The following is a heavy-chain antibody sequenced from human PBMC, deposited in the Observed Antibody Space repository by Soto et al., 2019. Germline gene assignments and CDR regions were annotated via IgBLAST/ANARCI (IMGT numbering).Heavy chain of an antibody. CDR1: GFTFSSYA. CDR3: ARDPDSSGYYYLDY. D-gene: IGHD3-22*01. Sequence: GGSLRLSCAASGFTFSSYAMHWVRQAPGKGLEYVSAISSYGGSTYYANSVKGRFTISRDNSKNTLYLQMGSLRAEDMAVYYCARDPDSSGYYYLDYWGQGTLVTVSS. V-gene: IGHV3-64*01. J-gene: IGHJ4*02. CDR2: ISSYGGST.